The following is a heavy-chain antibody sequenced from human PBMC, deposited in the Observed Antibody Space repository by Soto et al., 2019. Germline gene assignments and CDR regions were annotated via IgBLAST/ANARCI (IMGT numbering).Heavy chain of an antibody. D-gene: IGHD3-3*01. Sequence: EVQPLESGGGLVQPGGSLRLSCAASGFTFSSYARSWVRQAPGKGLEWISAVSGSGGSTYYADSVKGRYTISRDNSKDSLYLQMNHLRAEETAVYYCAKPADYTWYDYWGQGTLVTVSS. CDR2: VSGSGGST. V-gene: IGHV3-23*01. J-gene: IGHJ4*02. CDR3: AKPADYTWYDY. CDR1: GFTFSSYA.